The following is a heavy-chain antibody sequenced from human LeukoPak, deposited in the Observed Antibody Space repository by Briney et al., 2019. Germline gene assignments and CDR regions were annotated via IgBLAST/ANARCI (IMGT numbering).Heavy chain of an antibody. CDR1: GGSISSGGYY. CDR3: ARGYYDFWSGYKTDAFDI. D-gene: IGHD3-3*01. V-gene: IGHV4-61*08. CDR2: IYYSGST. Sequence: SETLSLTCTVSGGSISSGGYYWSWIRQHPGKGLEWIGYIYYSGSTNYNPSLKSRVTISVDTSKNQFSLKLSSVTAADTAVYYCARGYYDFWSGYKTDAFDIWGQGTMVTVSS. J-gene: IGHJ3*02.